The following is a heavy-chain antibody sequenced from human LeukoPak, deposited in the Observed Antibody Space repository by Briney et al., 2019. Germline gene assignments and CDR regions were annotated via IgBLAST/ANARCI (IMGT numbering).Heavy chain of an antibody. CDR1: GGSISSYY. V-gene: IGHV4-59*01. CDR2: IYYSGST. D-gene: IGHD2-2*02. J-gene: IGHJ3*02. CDR3: ARADIVVVPAAIRGAFDI. Sequence: PSETLSLTCTVSGGSISSYYWSWIRQPPGKGLEWIGYIYYSGSTNYNPSLKSRVTISVDTSKNQFSLKLSSVTAADTAVYYWARADIVVVPAAIRGAFDIWGQGTMVTVSS.